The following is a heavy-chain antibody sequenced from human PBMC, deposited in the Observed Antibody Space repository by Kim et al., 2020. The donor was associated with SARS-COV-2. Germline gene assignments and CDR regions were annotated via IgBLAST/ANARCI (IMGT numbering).Heavy chain of an antibody. Sequence: ASVKVSCKTSGHFFTSYSIHWVLQAPGHGPEWTCGIDCGNGNTIYSPKFQGRVTFTTDTSASTAYMELGFLRTEDSAVYYCLGGFYFDYWGQGTLVTVPS. CDR1: GHFFTSYS. D-gene: IGHD3-16*01. V-gene: IGHV1-3*01. CDR3: LGGFYFDY. CDR2: IDCGNGNT. J-gene: IGHJ4*02.